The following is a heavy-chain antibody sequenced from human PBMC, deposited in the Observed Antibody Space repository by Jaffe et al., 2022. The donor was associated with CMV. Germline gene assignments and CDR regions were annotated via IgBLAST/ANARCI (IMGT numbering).Heavy chain of an antibody. V-gene: IGHV4-59*08. CDR2: IYYSGST. Sequence: QVQLQESGPGLVKPSETLSLTCTVSGGSISSYYWSWIRQPPGKGLEWIGYIYYSGSTNYNPSLKSRVTISVDTSKNQFSLKLSSVTAADTAVYYCARREKAFYYFDYWGQGTLVTVSS. CDR3: ARREKAFYYFDY. J-gene: IGHJ4*02. CDR1: GGSISSYY.